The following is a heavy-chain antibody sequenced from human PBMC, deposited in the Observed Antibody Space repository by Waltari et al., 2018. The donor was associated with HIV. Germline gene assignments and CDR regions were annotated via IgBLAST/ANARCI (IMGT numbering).Heavy chain of an antibody. Sequence: QVHLVQSGAEVKKPGASVKVSCKASCYPFTGHYVHWVRQAPGQGLEGMARLPPNSCDTNKRLKLQGRVTMTRDTSVSTAYMELSGLRADDTAVYYGARVIEGYGSGRTCPAYYYAMDGWGQGTTVTVSS. J-gene: IGHJ6*02. V-gene: IGHV1-2*02. D-gene: IGHD2-15*01. CDR2: LPPNSCDT. CDR3: ARVIEGYGSGRTCPAYYYAMDG. CDR1: CYPFTGHY.